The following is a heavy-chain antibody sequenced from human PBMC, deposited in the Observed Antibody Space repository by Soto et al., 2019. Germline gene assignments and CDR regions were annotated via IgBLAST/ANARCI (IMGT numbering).Heavy chain of an antibody. CDR1: GFTLSSYA. CDR2: ISKGGSNL. J-gene: IGHJ4*02. Sequence: GGSLRLSCAASGFTLSSYAIHWVRQAPGKGLEWVTVISKGGSNLYFADSVKGRFTISRDNSKNTLYLQMNSLRSEDTAVYYCAREVEYTSAFGSSSSFDYWGQGTMVTVYS. V-gene: IGHV3-30-3*01. D-gene: IGHD6-19*01. CDR3: AREVEYTSAFGSSSSFDY.